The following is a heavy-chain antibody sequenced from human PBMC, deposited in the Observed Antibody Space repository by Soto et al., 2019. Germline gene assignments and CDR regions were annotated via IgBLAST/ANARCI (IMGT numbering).Heavy chain of an antibody. CDR1: GGTFSSYA. CDR3: ARVVDTAMAPNTYYYYGMDV. Sequence: SVKVSCKASGGTFSSYAISWVRQAPGQGLEWVGGIIPIFGTANYAQKFQGRVTITADESTSTAYMELSSLRSEDTAVYYCARVVDTAMAPNTYYYYGMDVWGQGTTVTVSS. J-gene: IGHJ6*02. CDR2: IIPIFGTA. D-gene: IGHD5-18*01. V-gene: IGHV1-69*13.